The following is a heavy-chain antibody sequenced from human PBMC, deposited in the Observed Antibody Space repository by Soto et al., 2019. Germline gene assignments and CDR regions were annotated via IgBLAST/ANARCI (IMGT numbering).Heavy chain of an antibody. CDR1: GFTFSSYS. J-gene: IGHJ5*02. D-gene: IGHD5-12*01. CDR3: ARDDNSGYDYNWFDP. Sequence: GGSLRLSCAASGFTFSSYSMNWVRQAPGKGLEWVSSISSSSSYIYYADSVKGRFTISRDNAKNSLYLQMNSLRAEDTAVYYCARDDNSGYDYNWFDPWGQGTLVTVSS. V-gene: IGHV3-21*01. CDR2: ISSSSSYI.